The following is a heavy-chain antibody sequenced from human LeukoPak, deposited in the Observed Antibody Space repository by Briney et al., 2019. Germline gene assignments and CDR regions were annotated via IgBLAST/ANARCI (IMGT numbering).Heavy chain of an antibody. CDR1: GGSISSGGYF. Sequence: SQTLSLTCTVSGGSISSGGYFGSWIRQHPGKVLEWIGYIYYSGSTYYNPSLKSRVTISVDTSKNQFSLKLSSVTAADTAVYYCARAAGYSSGWYLDYWGQGTLVTVSS. J-gene: IGHJ4*02. D-gene: IGHD6-19*01. CDR3: ARAAGYSSGWYLDY. CDR2: IYYSGST. V-gene: IGHV4-31*03.